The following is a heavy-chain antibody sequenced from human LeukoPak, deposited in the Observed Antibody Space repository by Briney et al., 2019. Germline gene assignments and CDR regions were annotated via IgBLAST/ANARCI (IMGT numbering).Heavy chain of an antibody. D-gene: IGHD1-20*01. CDR3: ARVPFEYNWNGSWYNWFDP. Sequence: GGSLRLSCAASGFTFSSYSMNWVRQAPGKGLEWVSSISSSSSYIYYADSVKGRFTISRDNAKNSLYLQMNSLRAEDTAVYYCARVPFEYNWNGSWYNWFDPWGQGTLVTVSS. J-gene: IGHJ5*02. CDR1: GFTFSSYS. CDR2: ISSSSSYI. V-gene: IGHV3-21*01.